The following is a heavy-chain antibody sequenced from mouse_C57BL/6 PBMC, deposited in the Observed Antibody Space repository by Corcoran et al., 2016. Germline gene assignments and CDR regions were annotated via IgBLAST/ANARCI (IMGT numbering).Heavy chain of an antibody. J-gene: IGHJ3*01. CDR3: AREGYYDYDENWFAY. D-gene: IGHD2-4*01. V-gene: IGHV1-26*01. Sequence: EVQLQQTGPELVKPGASVKISCKASGYTITDYYMNWVKQSHGKSLEWIGDINPNNGGTSYNQKFKGKATLTVDKSSSTAYMELRSLTSEDSAVYYCAREGYYDYDENWFAYWGQGTLVTVSA. CDR1: GYTITDYY. CDR2: INPNNGGT.